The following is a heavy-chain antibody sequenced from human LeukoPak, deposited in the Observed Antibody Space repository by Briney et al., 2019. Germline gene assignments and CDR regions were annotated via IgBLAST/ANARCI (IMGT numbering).Heavy chain of an antibody. CDR3: ASSAYDSSGYYGTDY. CDR1: GYTFTSYG. Sequence: GASVKVSCKASGYTFTSYGISWVRQAPGQGLEWMGWISAYNGNTNYAQKLQGRVTMTRDMSTSTVYMELSSLRSEDTAVYYCASSAYDSSGYYGTDYWGQGTLVTVSS. CDR2: ISAYNGNT. D-gene: IGHD3-22*01. V-gene: IGHV1-18*01. J-gene: IGHJ4*02.